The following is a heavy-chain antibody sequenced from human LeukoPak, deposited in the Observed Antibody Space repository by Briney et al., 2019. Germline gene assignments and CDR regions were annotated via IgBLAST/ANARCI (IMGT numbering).Heavy chain of an antibody. Sequence: GGSLRLSCAASGFTFSSYSMNWVRQAPGKGLEWVSSISRSSSYIYYADSVKGRFTISRDNAKNSLYLQMNSLRAEDTAVYYCARLGIFDYWGQGTLVTVSS. J-gene: IGHJ4*02. CDR1: GFTFSSYS. V-gene: IGHV3-21*01. CDR3: ARLGIFDY. CDR2: ISRSSSYI. D-gene: IGHD7-27*01.